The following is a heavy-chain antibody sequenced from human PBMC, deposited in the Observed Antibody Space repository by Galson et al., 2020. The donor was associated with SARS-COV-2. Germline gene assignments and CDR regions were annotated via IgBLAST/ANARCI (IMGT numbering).Heavy chain of an antibody. CDR3: TNRGTYYDFWGGYYAADHDGMDV. V-gene: IGHV3-23*01. Sequence: GGSLRLSCAASGFSFNTFAMSWVRQAPGGGLEWISGISISGGSTPYAGSVKGRFTISRDNYKNTLYLHMNSLRAEDTAVYYCTNRGTYYDFWGGYYAADHDGMDVWGQGTTVTVSS. D-gene: IGHD3-3*01. CDR2: ISISGGST. J-gene: IGHJ6*02. CDR1: GFSFNTFA.